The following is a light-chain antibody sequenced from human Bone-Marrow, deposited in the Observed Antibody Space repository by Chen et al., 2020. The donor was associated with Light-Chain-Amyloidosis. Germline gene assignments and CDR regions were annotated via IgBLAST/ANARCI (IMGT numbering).Light chain of an antibody. CDR2: WVA. V-gene: IGKV2-28*01. CDR3: MQALQTPPA. CDR1: QSLLHSNGYIY. J-gene: IGKJ5*01. Sequence: DIVMTQSPLSLSVTPGEPASISCRSSQSLLHSNGYIYLDWYRQKPGQSPQVLIYWVANRASGVPDRFSGSGAGTDFTLRISRVEAEDVGVYYCMQALQTPPAFGQGTRLEIK.